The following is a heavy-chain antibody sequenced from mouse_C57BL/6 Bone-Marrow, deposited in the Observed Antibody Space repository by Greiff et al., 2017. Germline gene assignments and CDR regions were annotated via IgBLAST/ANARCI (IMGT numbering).Heavy chain of an antibody. Sequence: EVKLMESGGGLVQPGGSLKLSCAASGFTFSDYYMYWVRQTPEKRLEWVAYISNGGGSTYYPDTVKGRFTISRDNAKNTLYLQMSRLKSEDTAMYYCARHQDGYGFAYWGQGTLVTVSA. V-gene: IGHV5-12*01. CDR3: ARHQDGYGFAY. CDR2: ISNGGGST. D-gene: IGHD2-2*01. J-gene: IGHJ3*01. CDR1: GFTFSDYY.